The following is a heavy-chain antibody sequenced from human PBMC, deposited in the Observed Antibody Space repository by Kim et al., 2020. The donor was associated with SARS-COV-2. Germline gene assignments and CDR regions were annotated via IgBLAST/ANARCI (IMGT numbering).Heavy chain of an antibody. D-gene: IGHD3-22*01. CDR1: GGSISSSSYY. Sequence: SETLSLTCTVSGGSISSSSYYWGWIRQPPGKGLEWIGSIYYSGSTYYNPSLKSRVTISVDTSKNQFSLKLSSVTAADTAVYYCARHSIPNRYYYDSSGYIDYWGQGTLVTVSS. V-gene: IGHV4-39*01. J-gene: IGHJ4*02. CDR2: IYYSGST. CDR3: ARHSIPNRYYYDSSGYIDY.